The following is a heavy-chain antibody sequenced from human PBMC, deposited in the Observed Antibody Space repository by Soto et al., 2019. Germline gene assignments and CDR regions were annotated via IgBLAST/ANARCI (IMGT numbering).Heavy chain of an antibody. CDR3: ARVRYCSGGSCYFSLDY. CDR2: IYYSGST. CDR1: GGSVSSGSYY. Sequence: QVQLQESGPGLVKPSETLSLTCTVSGGSVSSGSYYWSWIRQPPGKGLEWIGYIYYSGSTNYNPSLKSRVTISVDTSKNQFSLKLSSVTAADTAAYYCARVRYCSGGSCYFSLDYWGQGTLVTVSS. D-gene: IGHD2-15*01. V-gene: IGHV4-61*01. J-gene: IGHJ4*02.